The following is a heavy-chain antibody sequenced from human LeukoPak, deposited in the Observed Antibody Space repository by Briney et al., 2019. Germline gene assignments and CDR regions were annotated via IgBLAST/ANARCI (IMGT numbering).Heavy chain of an antibody. CDR2: TYYRSKWYK. J-gene: IGHJ2*01. CDR1: GDSVSSNSAA. D-gene: IGHD6-19*01. CDR3: ARGRLEHQAWYFDL. V-gene: IGHV6-1*01. Sequence: SQTLSLTCAISGDSVSSNSAAWIWIRQSPSRGLKWLGRTYYRSKWYKAYAESVKSRITINPDTSKNHFSLRLSSATAADTAVYYCARGRLEHQAWYFDLWGRGTLVTVSS.